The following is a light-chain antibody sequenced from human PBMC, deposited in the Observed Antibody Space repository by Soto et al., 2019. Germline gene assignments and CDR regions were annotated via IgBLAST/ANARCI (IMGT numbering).Light chain of an antibody. V-gene: IGKV4-1*01. J-gene: IGKJ1*01. CDR3: QQRSNWPRT. CDR1: QTISYTSINKTY. CDR2: WAS. Sequence: DIVMTQSPDSLAVSLGERATISCKSSQTISYTSINKTYLAWYQQRPGQPPKLLIYWASIRGSGVPDRLSGSGFGTDFTLTISSLQTEDVAVYYCQQRSNWPRTFGQGTKVDIK.